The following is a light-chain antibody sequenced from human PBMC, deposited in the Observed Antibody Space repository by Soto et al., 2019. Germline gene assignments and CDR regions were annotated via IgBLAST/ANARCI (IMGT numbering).Light chain of an antibody. V-gene: IGKV1-5*03. J-gene: IGKJ4*01. CDR1: QSIGSW. CDR3: QQYDSYPVT. CDR2: KAS. Sequence: DIQMTQSPSTLSASVRDRVTITCRASQSIGSWLAWYQQKPGKAPKFLIYKASNLESGVPSRFSGSGSGTVFTLTISSLQPDDFGPYYLQQYDSYPVTFGGGTKVEIK.